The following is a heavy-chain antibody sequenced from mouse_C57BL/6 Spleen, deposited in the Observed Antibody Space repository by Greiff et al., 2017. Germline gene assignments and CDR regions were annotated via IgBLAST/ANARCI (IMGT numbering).Heavy chain of an antibody. V-gene: IGHV1-7*01. CDR1: GYTFTSYW. D-gene: IGHD2-10*01. CDR3: ARSLAYYGGFDY. Sequence: QVQLKESGAELAKPGASVKLSCKASGYTFTSYWMHWVKQRPGQGLEWIGYINPSSGYTKYNQKFKDKATLTADKSSSTADMQLSILTYEDAAVYYCARSLAYYGGFDYWGQGTTLTVSS. CDR2: INPSSGYT. J-gene: IGHJ2*01.